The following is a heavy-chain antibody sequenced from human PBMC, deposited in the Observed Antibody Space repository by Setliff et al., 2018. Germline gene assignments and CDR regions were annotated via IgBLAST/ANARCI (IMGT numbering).Heavy chain of an antibody. J-gene: IGHJ4*02. CDR1: GYSISSGYI. CDR3: ARESRYYYDNLGTLDY. CDR2: IYYGGTT. Sequence: SETLSLTCTVSGYSISSGYIWGWIRQPPGKGLEWVGNIYYGGTTNYNPSLKSRVTISVDTSKNQFSLKLSSVTAADTAVYYCARESRYYYDNLGTLDYWGQGTLVTVSS. V-gene: IGHV4-38-2*02. D-gene: IGHD3-22*01.